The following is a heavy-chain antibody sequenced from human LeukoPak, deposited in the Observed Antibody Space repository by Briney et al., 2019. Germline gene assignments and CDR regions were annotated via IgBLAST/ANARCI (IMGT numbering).Heavy chain of an antibody. CDR1: GFTFSSYA. CDR3: ARPDCSGGSCYFDY. CDR2: ISYDGSNK. V-gene: IGHV3-30-3*01. D-gene: IGHD2-15*01. Sequence: GRSLRLSCAASGFTFSSYAMHWVRQAPGKGLEWVAVISYDGSNKYYADSVKGRFTISRDNSKNTLYLQMNSLRAEDTAVYYCARPDCSGGSCYFDYWGQGTLVTVSS. J-gene: IGHJ4*02.